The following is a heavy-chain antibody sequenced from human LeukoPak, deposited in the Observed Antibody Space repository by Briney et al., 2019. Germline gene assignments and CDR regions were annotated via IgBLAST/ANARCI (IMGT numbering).Heavy chain of an antibody. J-gene: IGHJ5*02. CDR1: GFTFSSYS. CDR2: ISSSSSYI. CDR3: ARGLVGRAWFGP. V-gene: IGHV3-21*01. D-gene: IGHD3-9*01. Sequence: PGGSLRLSCAASGFTFSSYSMNWVRQAPGKGLEWVSSISSSSSYIYYADSVKGRFTISRDNAKNSLYLQMNSLRDEDTAVYYCARGLVGRAWFGPWGQGTLVTVSS.